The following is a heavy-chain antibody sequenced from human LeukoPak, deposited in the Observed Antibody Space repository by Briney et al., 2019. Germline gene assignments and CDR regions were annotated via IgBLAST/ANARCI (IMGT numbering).Heavy chain of an antibody. CDR2: IWYDGSNK. D-gene: IGHD3-10*01. CDR1: GFTFSSYG. CDR3: ARDETGSGDFDI. V-gene: IGHV3-33*01. J-gene: IGHJ3*02. Sequence: GGSLRLSCAASGFTFSSYGMHWVRQAPGKGLEWVAVIWYDGSNKYYADSVKGRFTISRDNSKNTLYLQMNSLRAEDTAVYYCARDETGSGDFDIWGQGTMVTVSS.